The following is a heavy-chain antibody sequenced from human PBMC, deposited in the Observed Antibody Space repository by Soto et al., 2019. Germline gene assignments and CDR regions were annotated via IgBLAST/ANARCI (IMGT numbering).Heavy chain of an antibody. CDR3: ARDPPATRTGMDV. Sequence: EVQLVETGGGLIQPGGSLRLSCAASGFTVSSNYMSWVRQAPGKGLEWVSVIYSGGSKYYADSVGGRFSISRDKSKNTLYRKMKSLRAEDTAGYYCARDPPATRTGMDVWGQGTTVTVSS. J-gene: IGHJ6*02. CDR2: IYSGGSK. V-gene: IGHV3-53*02. CDR1: GFTVSSNY.